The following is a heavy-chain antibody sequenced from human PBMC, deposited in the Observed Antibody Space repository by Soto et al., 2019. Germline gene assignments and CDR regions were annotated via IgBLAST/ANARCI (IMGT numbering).Heavy chain of an antibody. CDR1: GGSVSSGSYY. V-gene: IGHV4-61*01. J-gene: IGHJ3*02. Sequence: QVQLQESGPGLVKPSETLSLTCTVSGGSVSSGSYYWSWIRQPPGKGLEWIGYIYYSGSTNYNPSLKSRVTISVDTSKNQFSLKLSSVTAADTAVYYCARDHTAVDDFDIWGQGTMVTVSS. CDR2: IYYSGST. CDR3: ARDHTAVDDFDI. D-gene: IGHD4-17*01.